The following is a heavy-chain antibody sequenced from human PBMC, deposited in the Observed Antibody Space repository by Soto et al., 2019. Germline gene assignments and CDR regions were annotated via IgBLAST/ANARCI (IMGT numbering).Heavy chain of an antibody. CDR3: ARVHDILTGYMPHFDY. Sequence: ASVKVSCKASGGTFSSYAISWVRQAPGQGLEWMGGIIPIFGTTNYAQKFQGRVTITADESTSTAYMELSSLRSEDTAVYYCARVHDILTGYMPHFDYWGQGTLVTVSS. CDR1: GGTFSSYA. J-gene: IGHJ4*02. D-gene: IGHD3-9*01. CDR2: IIPIFGTT. V-gene: IGHV1-69*13.